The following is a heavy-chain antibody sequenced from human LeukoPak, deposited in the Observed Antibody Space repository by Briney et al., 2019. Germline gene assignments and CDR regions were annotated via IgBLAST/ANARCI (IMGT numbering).Heavy chain of an antibody. J-gene: IGHJ4*02. CDR2: TYTSGKD. CDR3: ARSFSRSYYFEY. Sequence: PSETLSLTCTVSGDSISSGRYYWRWVRQPAGRELEWIGRTYTSGKDDYNPYTPSLKSRVAVSLDTSKNQLSLFLTSVTAADTAMYYCARSFSRSYYFEYWGQGTLVTVSS. CDR1: GDSISSGRYY. D-gene: IGHD6-13*01. V-gene: IGHV4-61*02.